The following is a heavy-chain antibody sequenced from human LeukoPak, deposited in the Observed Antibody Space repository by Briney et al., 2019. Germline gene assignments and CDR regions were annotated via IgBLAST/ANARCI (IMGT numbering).Heavy chain of an antibody. V-gene: IGHV3-23*01. CDR3: AKGHYGSGSYAPSVGIGMDV. CDR2: ISGSGGST. Sequence: GGSLRLSCAASGFTFSSYAMSWVRQAPGKGLEWVSAISGSGGSTYYADSVKGRFTISGDNSKNTLYLQMNSLRAEDTAVFYCAKGHYGSGSYAPSVGIGMDVWGQGTTVTVSS. J-gene: IGHJ6*02. D-gene: IGHD3-10*01. CDR1: GFTFSSYA.